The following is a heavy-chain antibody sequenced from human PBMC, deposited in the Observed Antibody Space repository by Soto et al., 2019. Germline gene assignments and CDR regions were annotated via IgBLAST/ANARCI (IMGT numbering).Heavy chain of an antibody. CDR3: ARELQGLYFFDY. V-gene: IGHV1-3*01. CDR2: INAGSGDS. Sequence: QVQLVQSGAEVKKPGASVKVSCKASEYTFTSYAIHWLRQAPGQSLEWMGWINAGSGDSKYSQKFQGRVTISSDTAASTAYMELSSLRSEDTAVYYCARELQGLYFFDYWGQVTLVTVSS. CDR1: EYTFTSYA. J-gene: IGHJ4*02. D-gene: IGHD4-4*01.